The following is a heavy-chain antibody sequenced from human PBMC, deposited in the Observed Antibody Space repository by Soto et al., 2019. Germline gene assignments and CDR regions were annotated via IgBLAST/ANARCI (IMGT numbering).Heavy chain of an antibody. CDR2: ISGSGGST. Sequence: GGSLRLSCAASGFTFSSYAMGWVRQAPGKGLEWVSAISGSGGSTYYADSVKGRFTISRDNSKNTLYLQMNSLRAEDTAVYYCAKDRVDTAMVLDAFDIWGQGTMVTVSS. J-gene: IGHJ3*02. V-gene: IGHV3-23*01. CDR3: AKDRVDTAMVLDAFDI. CDR1: GFTFSSYA. D-gene: IGHD5-18*01.